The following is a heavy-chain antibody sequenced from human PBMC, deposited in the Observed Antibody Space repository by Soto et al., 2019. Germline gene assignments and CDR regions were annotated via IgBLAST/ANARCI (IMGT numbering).Heavy chain of an antibody. J-gene: IGHJ4*02. V-gene: IGHV3-30-3*01. CDR1: GFTFSSYA. D-gene: IGHD1-1*01. Sequence: QVQLVESGGGVVQPGRSLRLSCAASGFTFSSYAMHWVRQAPGKGLEWVAVISYDGSNKYYADSVKGRFTISRDNSKNTLYLQMNSLRAEDMAVYYCARAIQRYYFDYWGQGTLVTVSS. CDR3: ARAIQRYYFDY. CDR2: ISYDGSNK.